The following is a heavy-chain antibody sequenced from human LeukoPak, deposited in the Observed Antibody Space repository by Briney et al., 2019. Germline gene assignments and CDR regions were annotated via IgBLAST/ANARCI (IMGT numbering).Heavy chain of an antibody. V-gene: IGHV4-59*01. J-gene: IGHJ4*02. CDR1: GGSITRYY. D-gene: IGHD3-10*01. Sequence: SETLSLTCTVSGGSITRYYWSWIRQPPGKGLEWIGYIYDSGTTNYNPSLKSRVTVSVDTSKNQFSLKLSSVTAADTAVYYCARVAYGSGSRLIDCWGQGTLVAISS. CDR3: ARVAYGSGSRLIDC. CDR2: IYDSGTT.